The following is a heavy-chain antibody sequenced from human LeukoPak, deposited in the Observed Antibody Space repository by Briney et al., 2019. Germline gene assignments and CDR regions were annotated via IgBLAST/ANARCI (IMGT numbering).Heavy chain of an antibody. CDR2: ISGSGGST. CDR3: AKAGEMATIYMYYFDY. D-gene: IGHD5-24*01. V-gene: IGHV3-23*01. Sequence: HPGGSLRLSCAASGFTFSSHATSWVRQAPGKGLEWVSAISGSGGSTYYADSVKGRFTISRDNSKNTLYLQMNSLRAEDTAVYYCAKAGEMATIYMYYFDYWGQGTLVTVSS. J-gene: IGHJ4*02. CDR1: GFTFSSHA.